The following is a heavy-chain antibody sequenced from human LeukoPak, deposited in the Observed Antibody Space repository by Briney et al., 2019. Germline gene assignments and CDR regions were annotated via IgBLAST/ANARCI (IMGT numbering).Heavy chain of an antibody. CDR3: ARHDQLLGITGTSEGFPYSYYGMDV. CDR2: IIPIFGTA. V-gene: IGHV1-69*13. CDR1: GGTFSSFA. D-gene: IGHD1-20*01. J-gene: IGHJ6*02. Sequence: SVKVSCKASGGTFSSFAISWVRQAPGQGLEWMGGIIPIFGTANYARKFQGRVTITADESTSTAYMELSSLRTEDTAVYYCARHDQLLGITGTSEGFPYSYYGMDVWGQGTTVIVSS.